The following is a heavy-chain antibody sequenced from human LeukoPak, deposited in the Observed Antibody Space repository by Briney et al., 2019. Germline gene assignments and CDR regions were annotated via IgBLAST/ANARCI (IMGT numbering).Heavy chain of an antibody. CDR2: IYYSGST. J-gene: IGHJ4*02. CDR1: GGSISSGDYY. Sequence: PSQPLSLTCTVSGGSISSGDYYWSWIRQPPGKGLEWIGYIYYSGSTYYNPSLKSRVTISVDTSKNQFSLKLSSVTAADTAVYYCALRGYYDSYYFDYWGQGTLVTVSS. D-gene: IGHD3-22*01. V-gene: IGHV4-30-4*01. CDR3: ALRGYYDSYYFDY.